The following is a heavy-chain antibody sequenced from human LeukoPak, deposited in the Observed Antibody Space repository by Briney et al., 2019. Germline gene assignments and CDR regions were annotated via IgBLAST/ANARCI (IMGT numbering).Heavy chain of an antibody. CDR3: ARGDFWSGYRPYYYYYYMDV. J-gene: IGHJ6*03. CDR2: INHSGST. CDR1: GGSFSGYY. V-gene: IGHV4-34*01. D-gene: IGHD3-3*01. Sequence: SETLSLTCAVYGGSFSGYYWSWIRQPPGKGLEWIGEINHSGSTNYNPSLKSRVTISVDTSKNQFSLKLSSVTAADTAVYYCARGDFWSGYRPYYYYYYMDVWGKGTTDAVSS.